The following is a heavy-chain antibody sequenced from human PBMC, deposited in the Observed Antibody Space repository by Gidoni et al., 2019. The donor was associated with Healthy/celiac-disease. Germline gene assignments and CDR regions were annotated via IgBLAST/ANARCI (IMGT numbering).Heavy chain of an antibody. D-gene: IGHD1-26*01. CDR1: GFTFSSYS. CDR3: ARMYSGSYYGVYYFDY. Sequence: EVQLVESGGGLVKPGESLRLSCAASGFTFSSYSMNWVQQAPGKGLECVSSSSGSRSYIYYADSMKGRFTISRDNAKNALYLQMNSLRAEDTAVYYGARMYSGSYYGVYYFDYWGQGTLVTVSS. J-gene: IGHJ4*02. V-gene: IGHV3-21*01. CDR2: SSGSRSYI.